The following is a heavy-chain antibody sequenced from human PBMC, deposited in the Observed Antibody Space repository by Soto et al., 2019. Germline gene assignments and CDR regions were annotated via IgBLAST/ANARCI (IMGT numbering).Heavy chain of an antibody. D-gene: IGHD2-2*01. V-gene: IGHV4-59*01. CDR3: AREGHCSSTSCYETGEIRWFDP. CDR2: IYYSGST. CDR1: GGSISSYY. J-gene: IGHJ5*02. Sequence: KASETLSLTCTVSGGSISSYYWSWIRQPPGKGLEWIGYIYYSGSTNYNPSLKSRVTISVDTSKNQFSLKLSSVTAADTAVYYCAREGHCSSTSCYETGEIRWFDPWGQGTLVTVSS.